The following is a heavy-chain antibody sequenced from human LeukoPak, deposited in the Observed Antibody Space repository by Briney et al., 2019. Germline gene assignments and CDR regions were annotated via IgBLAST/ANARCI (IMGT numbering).Heavy chain of an antibody. CDR2: IYYSGRT. CDR3: DRDRGGATWFDY. CDR1: GGSISSGDFY. Sequence: SDTLSLTCTVSGGSISSGDFYWSWIRQPPGKGLVGSGYIYYSGRTYYNPSLKSRVTISVDTSKNQFSLKLSSVTAADTAVYYCDRDRGGATWFDYWGQGTLVTVSS. J-gene: IGHJ4*02. D-gene: IGHD1-26*01. V-gene: IGHV4-30-4*02.